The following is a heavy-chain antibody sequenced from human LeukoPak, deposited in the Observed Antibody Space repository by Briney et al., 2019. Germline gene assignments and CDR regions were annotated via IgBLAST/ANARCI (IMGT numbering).Heavy chain of an antibody. J-gene: IGHJ4*02. Sequence: GGSLRLSCEVSGFSFSSHEMNWVRQAPGKGLEWVAFIRYDGSNKYYADSVKGRFTISRDNSKNTLYLQMNSLRPEDTAVYYCAKVNRGGYDSFDYWGQGTLVTVSS. V-gene: IGHV3-30*02. D-gene: IGHD5-12*01. CDR1: GFSFSSHE. CDR2: IRYDGSNK. CDR3: AKVNRGGYDSFDY.